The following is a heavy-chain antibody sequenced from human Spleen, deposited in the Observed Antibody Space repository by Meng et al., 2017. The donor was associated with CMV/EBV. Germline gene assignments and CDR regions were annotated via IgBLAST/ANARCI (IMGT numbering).Heavy chain of an antibody. CDR2: INWNGGST. Sequence: YGFPFDDYGMSWVGQAPGKGLEWVSGINWNGGSTGYADSVKGRFTISRDNAKNSLYLQMNSLRAEDTALYHCARKVGATAGWYFDLWGRGTLVTVSS. CDR3: ARKVGATAGWYFDL. D-gene: IGHD1-26*01. J-gene: IGHJ2*01. V-gene: IGHV3-20*01. CDR1: GFPFDDYG.